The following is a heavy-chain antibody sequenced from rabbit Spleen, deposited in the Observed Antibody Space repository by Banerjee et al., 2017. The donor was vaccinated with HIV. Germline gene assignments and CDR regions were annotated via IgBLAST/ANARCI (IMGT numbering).Heavy chain of an antibody. CDR3: AGDLGVIVYRFSL. CDR1: GFSFSSGYD. D-gene: IGHD6-1*01. V-gene: IGHV1S45*01. Sequence: QEQLVESGGDLVKPGASLTLTCTVSGFSFSSGYDMCWVRQAPGKGLEWIACIYAGSTGTTYYANWAKGRFTISKTSSTTVTLQMASLTAADTATYFCAGDLGVIVYRFSLWGPGTLVTVS. J-gene: IGHJ4*01. CDR2: IYAGSTGTT.